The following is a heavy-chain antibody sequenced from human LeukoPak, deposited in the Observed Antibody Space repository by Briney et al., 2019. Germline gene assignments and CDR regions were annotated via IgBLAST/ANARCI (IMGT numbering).Heavy chain of an antibody. CDR3: ARGYDSSGPLFDY. CDR2: IYYSGST. J-gene: IGHJ4*02. Sequence: PSETLSLTCAVSGGSISSGGYSWSWIRQPPGKGLEWIGYIYYSGSTYYNPSLKSRVTISVDTSKNQFSLKLSSVTAADTAVYYCARGYDSSGPLFDYWGQGTLVTVSS. D-gene: IGHD3-22*01. V-gene: IGHV4-30-4*07. CDR1: GGSISSGGYS.